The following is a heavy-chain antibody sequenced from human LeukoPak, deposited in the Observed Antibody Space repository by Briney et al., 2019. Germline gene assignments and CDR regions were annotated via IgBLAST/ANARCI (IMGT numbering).Heavy chain of an antibody. Sequence: ASVKVSCKASGYTFTSYDINWVRQATGQGLEWMGWINPNSGGTNYAQKFQGRVTMTRDTSISTAYMELSRLRSDDTAVYYCARGGPPVLLWFGELLRDFDYWGQGTLVTVSS. D-gene: IGHD3-10*01. CDR3: ARGGPPVLLWFGELLRDFDY. J-gene: IGHJ4*02. V-gene: IGHV1-2*02. CDR2: INPNSGGT. CDR1: GYTFTSYD.